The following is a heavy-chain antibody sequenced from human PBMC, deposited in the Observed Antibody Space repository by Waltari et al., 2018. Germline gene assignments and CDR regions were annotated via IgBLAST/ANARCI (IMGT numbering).Heavy chain of an antibody. J-gene: IGHJ4*02. V-gene: IGHV1-2*04. Sequence: QVQLVQSGPEVKKPGASVKVPCKASGYTFTGHYMHWVRQAPGQGLEWMGWINPNSGVTNYAQKFQGWVTMTRDTSITTAYMELSRLTSADTAIYYCALTYGDYSAPFDFWGQGTLVTVSS. D-gene: IGHD4-17*01. CDR1: GYTFTGHY. CDR3: ALTYGDYSAPFDF. CDR2: INPNSGVT.